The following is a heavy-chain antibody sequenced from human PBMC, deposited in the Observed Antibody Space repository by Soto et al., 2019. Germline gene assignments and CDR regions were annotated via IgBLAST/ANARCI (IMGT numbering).Heavy chain of an antibody. CDR2: ISAYNGHT. CDR3: ARDLGGWEDY. CDR1: GYTFTSYG. V-gene: IGHV1-18*01. Sequence: GASVKVSCTASGYTFTSYGISWVRQAPGQGLEWMGWISAYNGHTKYAQKLQGRVTMTTDTSTSTAYMELRSLRSDDTAVYYCARDLGGWEDYWGQGTLVTVSS. J-gene: IGHJ4*02. D-gene: IGHD6-19*01.